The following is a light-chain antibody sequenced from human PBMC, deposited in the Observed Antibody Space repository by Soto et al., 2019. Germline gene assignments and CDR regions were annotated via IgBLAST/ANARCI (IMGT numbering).Light chain of an antibody. Sequence: IVLTQSPARLCLSPGEGATLSCMASQSVXSYLVWYQKKPGQAPRLLIXDPSNRATGIPARFSGSGSGTAFTLTISSLEPEEFAVYHCQQRSNWPPRTFGGGTKVDIK. CDR1: QSVXSY. V-gene: IGKV3-11*01. J-gene: IGKJ4*01. CDR3: QQRSNWPPRT. CDR2: DPS.